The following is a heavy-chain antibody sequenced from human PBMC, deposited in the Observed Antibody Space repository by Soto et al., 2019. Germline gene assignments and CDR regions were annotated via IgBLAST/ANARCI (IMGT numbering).Heavy chain of an antibody. Sequence: GAPVEVSCKARGFRFADYYIRWVRQATGQGHEWLGRIIPRSGGTSDEQKVQGWVTMTRDRSKVTVYLELTRLRSDDPAVYFWARVHSTDCSNGVCSFFYNHDMDVWGQGTTVTVSS. V-gene: IGHV1-2*04. CDR3: ARVHSTDCSNGVCSFFYNHDMDV. CDR2: IIPRSGGT. D-gene: IGHD2-8*01. J-gene: IGHJ6*02. CDR1: GFRFADYY.